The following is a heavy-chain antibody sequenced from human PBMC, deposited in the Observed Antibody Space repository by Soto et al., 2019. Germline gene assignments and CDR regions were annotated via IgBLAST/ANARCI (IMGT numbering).Heavy chain of an antibody. CDR1: GGSISSYY. Sequence: EAVSVTXTVSGGSISSYYWSWIRRPPGKGLEWIGYISYSGSTNYNPSLKSRVTTSRDTSKKQFSLKLISVTAADTAVYYCARTGSQKSTGFDYWGQGTLVTVSS. V-gene: IGHV4-59*01. D-gene: IGHD1-1*01. CDR3: ARTGSQKSTGFDY. CDR2: ISYSGST. J-gene: IGHJ4*02.